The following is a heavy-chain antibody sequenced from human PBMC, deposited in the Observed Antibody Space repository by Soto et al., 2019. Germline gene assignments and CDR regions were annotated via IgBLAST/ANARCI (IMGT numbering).Heavy chain of an antibody. CDR2: ISGSGGST. V-gene: IGHV3-23*01. D-gene: IGHD5-18*01. CDR1: GFTFSSYA. Sequence: EVQLLESGGGLVQPGGSLRLSCAASGFTFSSYAMSWVRQAPGKGLEWVSAISGSGGSTYYADSVKGRFTISRDNSKNPLNQQKDSVIALYTTVYYCAPSRHLLDRAMAGHNWGQGTLV. CDR3: APSRHLLDRAMAGHN. J-gene: IGHJ4*02.